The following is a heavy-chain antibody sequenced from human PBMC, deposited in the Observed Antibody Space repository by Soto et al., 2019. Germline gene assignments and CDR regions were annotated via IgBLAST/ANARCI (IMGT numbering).Heavy chain of an antibody. J-gene: IGHJ3*02. CDR2: ISGSGGST. Sequence: LRLSCAASGFTFSSYAMSWVRQAPGKGLEWVSAISGSGGSTYYADSVKGRFTISRDNSKNTLYLQMNSLRAEDTAVYYCAKDYERDCSSTSCYRPDAFDIWGQGTMVTVSS. V-gene: IGHV3-23*01. CDR3: AKDYERDCSSTSCYRPDAFDI. D-gene: IGHD2-2*02. CDR1: GFTFSSYA.